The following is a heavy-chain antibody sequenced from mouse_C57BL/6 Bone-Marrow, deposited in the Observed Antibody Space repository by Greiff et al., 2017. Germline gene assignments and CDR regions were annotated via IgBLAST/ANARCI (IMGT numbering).Heavy chain of an antibody. D-gene: IGHD4-1*02. Sequence: QVQLQQPGAELVRPGTSVKLSCKASGYTFTSYWMHWVKQRPGQGLEWIGVIDPSDSYTNYNQKFKGKATLTVDTSSSTAYMQLSSLTSEDSAVYYCARGNWASWGQGTLVTVSA. CDR3: ARGNWAS. V-gene: IGHV1-59*01. CDR1: GYTFTSYW. CDR2: IDPSDSYT. J-gene: IGHJ3*01.